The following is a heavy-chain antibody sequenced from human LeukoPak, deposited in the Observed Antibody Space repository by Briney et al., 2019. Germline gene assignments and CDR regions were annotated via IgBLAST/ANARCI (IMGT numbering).Heavy chain of an antibody. CDR2: INPSGGST. V-gene: IGHV1-46*01. CDR1: GYTFTSYY. J-gene: IGHJ6*03. D-gene: IGHD2-21*02. CDR3: ARGHFGDDWAGYYYYSYMDV. Sequence: ASVKVSCKASGYTFTSYYMHWVRQAPGQGLEWMGIINPSGGSTSYAQNFQGRVTITAVKSTNTVYVELSSLRSEDSAVYYCARGHFGDDWAGYYYYSYMDVWGTGTTVTVSS.